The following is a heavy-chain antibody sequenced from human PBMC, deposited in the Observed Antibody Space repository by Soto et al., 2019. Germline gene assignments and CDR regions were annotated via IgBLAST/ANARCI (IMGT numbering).Heavy chain of an antibody. CDR1: GYTFTDYF. V-gene: IGHV1-2*02. CDR2: INPTSGGT. CDR3: AGEESTVDWFDP. J-gene: IGHJ5*02. Sequence: QVHLVQSGAEVKKPGASVQVSCKASGYTFTDYFIHWVRQAPGQGLEWMGWINPTSGGTMYAQRLQGRVTMTRDTSISTAYMELTRLRSDDTAVYYCAGEESTVDWFDPWGQGTLVTVSA. D-gene: IGHD2-21*01.